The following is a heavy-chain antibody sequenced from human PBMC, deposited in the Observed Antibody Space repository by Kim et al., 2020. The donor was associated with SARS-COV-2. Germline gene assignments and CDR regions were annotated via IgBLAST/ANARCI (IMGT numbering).Heavy chain of an antibody. V-gene: IGHV5-51*01. Sequence: GESLKISCKGSGYSFTSYWIGWVRQMPGKGLEWMGIIYPGDSDTRYSPSFQGQVTISADKSISTAYLQWSSLKASDTAMYYCARHGVTMVRGVSYAEDYYYGMDVWGQGTTVTVSS. CDR1: GYSFTSYW. D-gene: IGHD3-10*01. CDR3: ARHGVTMVRGVSYAEDYYYGMDV. CDR2: IYPGDSDT. J-gene: IGHJ6*02.